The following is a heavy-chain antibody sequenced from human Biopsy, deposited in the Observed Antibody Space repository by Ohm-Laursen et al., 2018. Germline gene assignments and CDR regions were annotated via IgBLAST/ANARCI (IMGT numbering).Heavy chain of an antibody. Sequence: SLRLSCSASGFTFSSYSMNWVRQAPGKGLEWVSFISSGRTMYYADSVKGRFTISRDNANKSLYLQMNSLRAEDTAVYYCATTRSFDNWGQGTLVTVSS. CDR2: ISSGRTM. D-gene: IGHD5-24*01. CDR3: ATTRSFDN. V-gene: IGHV3-48*03. CDR1: GFTFSSYS. J-gene: IGHJ4*02.